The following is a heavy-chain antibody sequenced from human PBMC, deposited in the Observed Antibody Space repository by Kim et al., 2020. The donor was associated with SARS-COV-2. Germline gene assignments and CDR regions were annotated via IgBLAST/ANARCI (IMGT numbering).Heavy chain of an antibody. CDR1: GFTFSSYA. CDR2: ISYDGSNK. V-gene: IGHV3-30*04. CDR3: ARGKSSGWYYFDY. Sequence: GGSLRLSCAASGFTFSSYAMHWVRQAPGKGLEWVAVISYDGSNKYYADSVKGRFTISRDNSKNTLYLQMNSLRAEDTAVYYCARGKSSGWYYFDYWGQGTLVTVSS. D-gene: IGHD6-19*01. J-gene: IGHJ4*02.